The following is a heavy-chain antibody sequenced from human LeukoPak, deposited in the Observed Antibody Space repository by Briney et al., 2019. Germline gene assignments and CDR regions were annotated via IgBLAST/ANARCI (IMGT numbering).Heavy chain of an antibody. CDR2: INPNSGGT. J-gene: IGHJ1*01. CDR1: GYTFTSYY. V-gene: IGHV1-2*02. CDR3: ARAGEISGSPREFQH. Sequence: GASVKVSCKASGYTFTSYYIHWVRQAPGQGLEWMGWINPNSGGTTYAQQFQGRVTLTGDTSIRTIYMDLSSLRSDDTAMYYCARAGEISGSPREFQHWGQGTLVTVSS. D-gene: IGHD6-25*01.